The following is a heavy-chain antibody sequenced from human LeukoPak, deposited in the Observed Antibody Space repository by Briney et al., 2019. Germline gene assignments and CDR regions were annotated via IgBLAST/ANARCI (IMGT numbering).Heavy chain of an antibody. Sequence: SVKVSCKTSGGTFSSFAINWVRHAPGQGLEWMGGIIPIFGTANYAQKFQGRVTITTDESTSTAYMELSSLRSEDTAVYYCARAHYYDSSGYGYWGQGTLVTVSS. D-gene: IGHD3-22*01. V-gene: IGHV1-69*05. J-gene: IGHJ4*02. CDR1: GGTFSSFA. CDR3: ARAHYYDSSGYGY. CDR2: IIPIFGTA.